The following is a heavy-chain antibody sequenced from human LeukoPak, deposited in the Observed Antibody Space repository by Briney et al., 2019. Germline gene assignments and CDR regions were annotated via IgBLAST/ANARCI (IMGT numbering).Heavy chain of an antibody. D-gene: IGHD3-10*01. CDR2: IYYSGST. J-gene: IGHJ6*03. V-gene: IGHV4-59*12. CDR1: GGSINNYY. CDR3: ARLKRGTYYYGSGSYYNLPYYYYYMDV. Sequence: ASETLSLTCSVSGGSINNYYWSWIRQPPGKGLEWIGYIYYSGSTNYNPSLKSRVTISVDTSKNQFSLKLSSVTAADTAVYYCARLKRGTYYYGSGSYYNLPYYYYYMDVWGKGTTVTISS.